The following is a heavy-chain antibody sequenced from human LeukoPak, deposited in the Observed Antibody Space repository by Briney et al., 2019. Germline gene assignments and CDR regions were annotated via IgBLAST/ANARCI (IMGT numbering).Heavy chain of an antibody. CDR1: GGSISSNKW. Sequence: PSETLSLTCAVSGGSISSNKWWTWVRQPPGKGLEWIGEIYHSGSTNYKSSLKSRVTISVDKSKNQFSLKLTSVTAADTAVYYCARADLTGNYFDFWGQGTLVTVSS. V-gene: IGHV4-4*02. J-gene: IGHJ4*02. D-gene: IGHD3-9*01. CDR2: IYHSGST. CDR3: ARADLTGNYFDF.